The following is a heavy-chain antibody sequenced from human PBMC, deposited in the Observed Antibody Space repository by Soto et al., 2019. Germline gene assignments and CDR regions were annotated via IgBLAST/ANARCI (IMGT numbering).Heavy chain of an antibody. CDR3: AMGPVITATVSYGLDV. J-gene: IGHJ6*02. V-gene: IGHV1-18*01. CDR1: GYSFTKYG. Sequence: ASVKVSCKASGYSFTKYGINWVRQAPGQGLEWMGWISGNSANANTAQKCRCSCIMTTDTSTTTASMEQRSLKSDNTAVYYCAMGPVITATVSYGLDVWGQGTTVTVSS. D-gene: IGHD6-13*01. CDR2: ISGNSANA.